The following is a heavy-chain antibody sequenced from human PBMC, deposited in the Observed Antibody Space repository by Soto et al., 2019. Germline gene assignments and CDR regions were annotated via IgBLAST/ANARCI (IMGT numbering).Heavy chain of an antibody. J-gene: IGHJ4*02. D-gene: IGHD5-18*01. CDR2: IFCDVDK. V-gene: IGHV2-5*02. Sequence: QITFKESAPTLAKPTQTLTLTCTFSGFSLSTSGVGVGWYRQHPGKALEWLGIIFCDVDKRYRPSLKSRLTITKDTSKYQLVLTMTHMDPVDTAPYCCAQLPLKQLWLRASVVNWGKGSPVTVSS. CDR3: AQLPLKQLWLRASVVN. CDR1: GFSLSTSGVG.